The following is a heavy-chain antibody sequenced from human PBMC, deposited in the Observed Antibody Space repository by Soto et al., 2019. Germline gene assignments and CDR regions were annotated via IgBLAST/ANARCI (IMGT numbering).Heavy chain of an antibody. V-gene: IGHV3-72*01. CDR3: AREPGHIAARRYYFDY. J-gene: IGHJ4*02. D-gene: IGHD6-6*01. Sequence: GGSLRLSCAASGFTFSDHYMDWVRQAPGKGLEWVGRTRNKANSYTTEYAASVKGRFTISRDDSKNSLYLQMNSLKTEDTAVYYCAREPGHIAARRYYFDYWGQGTLVTVSS. CDR2: TRNKANSYTT. CDR1: GFTFSDHY.